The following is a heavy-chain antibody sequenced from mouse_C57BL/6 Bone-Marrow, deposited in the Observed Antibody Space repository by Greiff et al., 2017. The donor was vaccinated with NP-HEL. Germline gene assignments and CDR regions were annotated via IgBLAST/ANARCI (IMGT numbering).Heavy chain of an antibody. CDR1: GYTFTSYW. Sequence: VMLVESGAELAKPGASVKLSCKASGYTFTSYWMHWVKQRPGQGLEWIGYINPSSGYTKYNQKFKDKATLTADKSSSTAYMQLSSLTYEDSAVYYCATPYYYGSSHFDYWGQGTTLTVSS. CDR3: ATPYYYGSSHFDY. J-gene: IGHJ2*01. CDR2: INPSSGYT. V-gene: IGHV1-7*01. D-gene: IGHD1-1*01.